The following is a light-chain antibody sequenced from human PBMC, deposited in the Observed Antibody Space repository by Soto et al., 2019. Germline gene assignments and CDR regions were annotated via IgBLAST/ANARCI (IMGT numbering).Light chain of an antibody. CDR2: LNSDGSH. CDR3: QTWGTGPWV. CDR1: SGHSSYA. Sequence: QSVLTQSPSASASLGASVKLTCTLRSGHSSYAIAWHQQQPEKGPRYLMKLNSDGSHSKGDGIPDRFSGASSGAERYLTISCLQSEDEADYYCQTWGTGPWVFGGWPKVTVL. J-gene: IGLJ3*02. V-gene: IGLV4-69*01.